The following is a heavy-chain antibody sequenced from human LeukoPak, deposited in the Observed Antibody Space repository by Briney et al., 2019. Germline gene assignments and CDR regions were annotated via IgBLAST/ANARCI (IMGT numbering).Heavy chain of an antibody. CDR2: ISSTGST. CDR1: GYSISSGGHY. CDR3: ARDQTYSGSGIYTYFDY. V-gene: IGHV4-61*02. J-gene: IGHJ4*02. D-gene: IGHD3-10*01. Sequence: SETLSLTCTVSGYSISSGGHYWSWIRQPAGKGLEYLGRISSTGSTNYNPSLRSRVTISADTSKNHFSLKLTSVTAADTAVYYCARDQTYSGSGIYTYFDYWGQGILVTVSS.